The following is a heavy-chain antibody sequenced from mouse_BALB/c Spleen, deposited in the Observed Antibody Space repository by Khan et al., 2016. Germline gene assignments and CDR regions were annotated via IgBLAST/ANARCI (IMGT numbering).Heavy chain of an antibody. V-gene: IGHV3-2*02. Sequence: VQLKESGPGLVKPSQSLSLTCTVTGYSITSDYAWNWIRQFPGNKLAWMGYISYSGSTSYNPSLQSRISITRDTSKNQFFLQLNSVTTEDTATYYCARNGNRYERTWFAYWGQGTLVTVSA. D-gene: IGHD2-14*01. CDR2: ISYSGST. CDR1: GYSITSDYA. CDR3: ARNGNRYERTWFAY. J-gene: IGHJ3*01.